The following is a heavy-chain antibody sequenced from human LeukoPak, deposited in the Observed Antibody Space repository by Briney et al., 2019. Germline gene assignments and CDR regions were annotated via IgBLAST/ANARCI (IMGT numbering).Heavy chain of an antibody. J-gene: IGHJ3*01. V-gene: IGHV3-74*01. CDR2: INSDGSDT. CDR3: ARGGGDHAFDV. CDR1: GFSFTTYW. Sequence: GGSLRLSCAASGFSFTTYWMHWVRRGPGKGLVWVSRINSDGSDTIYADSVKGRFTISRDNAKNTVYLQMDSLRAEDTAVYYCARGGGDHAFDVWGQGTMVIVSS. D-gene: IGHD2-21*02.